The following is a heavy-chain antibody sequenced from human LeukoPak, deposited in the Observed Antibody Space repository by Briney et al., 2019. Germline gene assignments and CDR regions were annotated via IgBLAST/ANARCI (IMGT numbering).Heavy chain of an antibody. V-gene: IGHV4-39*07. CDR2: IYYSGST. D-gene: IGHD3-22*01. CDR1: GGSISSSSYY. CDR3: ARVPIYYDSSGQYYYYYYMDV. J-gene: IGHJ6*03. Sequence: PSETLSLTCTVSGGSISSSSYYWGWIRQPPGKGLEWIGNIYYSGSTYYNPSLKSRVTISVDTSKNQFSLKLSSVTAADTAVYYCARVPIYYDSSGQYYYYYYMDVWGKGTTVTVSS.